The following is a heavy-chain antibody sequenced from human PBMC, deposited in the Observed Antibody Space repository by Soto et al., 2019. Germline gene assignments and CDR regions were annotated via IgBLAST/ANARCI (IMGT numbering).Heavy chain of an antibody. V-gene: IGHV3-64*01. J-gene: IGHJ3*02. D-gene: IGHD7-27*01. CDR2: ISSNGGST. CDR1: GFTFSSYA. CDR3: ARDRITRITGDLEGDAFDI. Sequence: GGSLRLSCAASGFTFSSYAMHWVRQAPGKGLEYVSAISSNGGSTYYANSVKGRFTISRDNSKNTLYLQMGSLRAEDMAVYYCARDRITRITGDLEGDAFDIWGQGTMVTVSS.